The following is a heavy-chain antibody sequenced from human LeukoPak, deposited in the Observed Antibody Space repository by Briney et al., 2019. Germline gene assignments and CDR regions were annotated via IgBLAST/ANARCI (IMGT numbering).Heavy chain of an antibody. CDR2: IYYSGST. J-gene: IGHJ3*02. D-gene: IGHD3-22*01. CDR1: GGSISSGGYS. Sequence: PSQTLSLTCAVSGGSISSGGYSWSWIRQPPGKGLEWIGYIYYSGSTYYNPSLKSRVTISVDTSKNQFSLKLSSVTAADTAVYYCASSRAYYYDSSGYQSDAFDIWGQGTMVTVSS. CDR3: ASSRAYYYDSSGYQSDAFDI. V-gene: IGHV4-30-4*07.